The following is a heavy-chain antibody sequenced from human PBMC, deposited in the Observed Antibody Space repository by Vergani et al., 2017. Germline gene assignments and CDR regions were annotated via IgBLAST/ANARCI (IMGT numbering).Heavy chain of an antibody. CDR2: ISWNSGSI. J-gene: IGHJ4*02. CDR3: AKDIGYGDYGYYDY. V-gene: IGHV3-9*01. CDR1: GFTFDDYA. D-gene: IGHD4-17*01. Sequence: EVQLVESGGGLVQPGRSLRLSCAASGFTFDDYAMHWVRQAPGKGLEWVSGISWNSGSIGYADAVKGRFTISRDNAKNYLYLQMNSLRAEDTALYYCAKDIGYGDYGYYDYWGQGTLVTVSS.